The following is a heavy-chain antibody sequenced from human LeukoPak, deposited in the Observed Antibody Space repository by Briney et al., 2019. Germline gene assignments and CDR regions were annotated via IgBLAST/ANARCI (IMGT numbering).Heavy chain of an antibody. V-gene: IGHV3-7*03. CDR2: IKQDGSEK. J-gene: IGHJ6*03. D-gene: IGHD3-3*01. CDR3: AKTPPLTIFGVVIDYYYYYMDV. CDR1: GFTFSSYW. Sequence: GGSLRLSCAASGFTFSSYWMSWVRQAPGKGLEWVANIKQDGSEKYYVDSVKGRFTTSRDNSKNTLYLQMNSLRAEDTAVYYCAKTPPLTIFGVVIDYYYYYMDVWGKGTTVTVSS.